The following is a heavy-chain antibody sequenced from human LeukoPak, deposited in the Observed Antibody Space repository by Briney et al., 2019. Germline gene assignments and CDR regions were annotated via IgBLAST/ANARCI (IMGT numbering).Heavy chain of an antibody. Sequence: PGGSLRLSCAASGFTFSSYGMSWVRQAPGKGLEWLANINEAGSVTNYVHSVRGRFTISRDNAKNSLYLQMNSLRVEDTAVYYCATDSGYNAFDVWGQGTMVSVSS. V-gene: IGHV3-7*01. D-gene: IGHD5-12*01. CDR1: GFTFSSYG. J-gene: IGHJ3*01. CDR2: INEAGSVT. CDR3: ATDSGYNAFDV.